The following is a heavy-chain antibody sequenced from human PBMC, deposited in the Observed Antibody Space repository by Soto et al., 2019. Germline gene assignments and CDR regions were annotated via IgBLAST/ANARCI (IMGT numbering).Heavy chain of an antibody. D-gene: IGHD5-12*01. CDR1: GFTFSTYS. J-gene: IGHJ3*01. CDR2: ISSSSSYI. V-gene: IGHV3-21*04. Sequence: SLRLSCAASGFTFSTYSMNWVRQAPGKGLEWVSSISSSSSYIYYADSVKGRFTVSRDNSKNTLYLDMNTVTADDTALYYCTWSLVARDAFDEWGQGTMVTVS. CDR3: TWSLVARDAFDE.